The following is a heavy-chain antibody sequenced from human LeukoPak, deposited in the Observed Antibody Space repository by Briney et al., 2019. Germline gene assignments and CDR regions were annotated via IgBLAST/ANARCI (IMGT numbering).Heavy chain of an antibody. J-gene: IGHJ5*02. CDR2: INPNSGGT. Sequence: ASVKVSCKASGYTFTSYDINWVRQAPGQGLEWMGWINPNSGGTNYAQKFQGRVTMATDTSISTAYMELSRLRSDDTAVYYCARDNSVGDNAWWFDPWGQGTLVTVSS. D-gene: IGHD1-26*01. CDR1: GYTFTSYD. V-gene: IGHV1-2*02. CDR3: ARDNSVGDNAWWFDP.